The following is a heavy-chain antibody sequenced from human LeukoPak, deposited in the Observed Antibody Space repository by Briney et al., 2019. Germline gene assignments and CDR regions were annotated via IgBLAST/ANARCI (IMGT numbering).Heavy chain of an antibody. D-gene: IGHD6-19*01. V-gene: IGHV1-69*13. CDR1: GGTFSSYA. CDR2: IIPIFGTA. Sequence: SVTVSCMASGGTFSSYAISWVRQAPGQGLEWMGGIIPIFGTANYAQTFQGRVTITADESTSTANMELSSLRSEDTAVYYCARVKQWLVPSYAFDIWGQGTMVTVSS. CDR3: ARVKQWLVPSYAFDI. J-gene: IGHJ3*02.